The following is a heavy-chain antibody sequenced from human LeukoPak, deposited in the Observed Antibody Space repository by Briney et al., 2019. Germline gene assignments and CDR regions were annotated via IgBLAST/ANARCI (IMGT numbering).Heavy chain of an antibody. CDR1: GYTFTTYA. Sequence: VASVKLSCKTSGYTFTTYAISWVRQAPGQGFKWMGWINTYNGNTNFAQKFQDRVTMTTDTSTSTAYLELRSLRSDDTAVYYCARDAIQGRLTSDYWGQGTLVTVSS. CDR3: ARDAIQGRLTSDY. D-gene: IGHD3-3*01. J-gene: IGHJ4*02. CDR2: INTYNGNT. V-gene: IGHV1-18*01.